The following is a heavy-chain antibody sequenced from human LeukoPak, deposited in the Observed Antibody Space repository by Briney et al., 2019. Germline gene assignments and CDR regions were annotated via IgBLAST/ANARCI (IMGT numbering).Heavy chain of an antibody. V-gene: IGHV4-39*01. J-gene: IGHJ5*02. Sequence: PSETLSLTCTVSVGSISSSSYYWGWIRQPPGKGLEWIGSIYYSGSTYYNPSLKSRVTISVDTSKNQFSLKLSSVTAADTAVYYCARLGSSSWPGWFDPWGQGTLVTVSS. CDR1: VGSISSSSYY. CDR3: ARLGSSSWPGWFDP. CDR2: IYYSGST. D-gene: IGHD6-13*01.